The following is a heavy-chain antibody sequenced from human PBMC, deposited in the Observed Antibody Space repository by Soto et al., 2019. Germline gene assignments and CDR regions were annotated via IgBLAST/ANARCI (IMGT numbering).Heavy chain of an antibody. CDR1: GYPFTGHY. CDR3: ARGGSSYAF. D-gene: IGHD6-6*01. Sequence: ASVKVSCKASGYPFTGHYIHWLRQAPGQGFEWMGWISNSGVTKYAQNFQGGVTMTRDTSITTAYMELKGLKSDDTAVYYCARGGSSYAFWGQGTLVTVSS. CDR2: ISNSGVT. J-gene: IGHJ4*02. V-gene: IGHV1-2*02.